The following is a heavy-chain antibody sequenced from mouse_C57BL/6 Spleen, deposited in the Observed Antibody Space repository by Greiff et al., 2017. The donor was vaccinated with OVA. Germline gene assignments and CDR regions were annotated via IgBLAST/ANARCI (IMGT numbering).Heavy chain of an antibody. J-gene: IGHJ3*01. CDR3: ASLLLRSEAWFAY. CDR2: INPSNGGT. V-gene: IGHV1-53*01. D-gene: IGHD1-1*01. CDR1: GYTFTSYW. Sequence: QVQLQQPGTELVKPGASVKLSYKASGYTFTSYWMHWVKQRPGQGLEWIGNINPSNGGTNYNEKFKSKATLTVDKSSSTAYMQLSSLTSEDSAVYYCASLLLRSEAWFAYWGQGTLVTVSA.